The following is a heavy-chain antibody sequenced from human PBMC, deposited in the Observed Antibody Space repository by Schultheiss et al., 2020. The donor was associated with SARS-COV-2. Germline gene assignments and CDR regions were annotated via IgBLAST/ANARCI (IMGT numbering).Heavy chain of an antibody. CDR2: ISWNSGSI. Sequence: GGSLRLSCAASGFTFDDYAMHWVRQAPGKGLEWVSGISWNSGSIGYADSVKGRFTISRDNSKNSLYLQMNSLRAEDTAVYYCARSVTIFGVVISYYFDYWGQGTLVTVSS. J-gene: IGHJ4*02. CDR1: GFTFDDYA. CDR3: ARSVTIFGVVISYYFDY. V-gene: IGHV3-9*01. D-gene: IGHD3-3*01.